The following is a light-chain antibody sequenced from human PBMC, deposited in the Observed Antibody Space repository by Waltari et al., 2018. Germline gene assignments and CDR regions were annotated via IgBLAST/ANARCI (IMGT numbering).Light chain of an antibody. Sequence: DIQMTQSPSSLSASVGDRVTITCRASQSISSYLNWYQQKPGKAPKLLIYTASTLQSGVPSRFSGSGSGTDFALTISRLQPEDFATYYCQQSYSDYLTFGGGTKVQI. CDR1: QSISSY. CDR2: TAS. CDR3: QQSYSDYLT. J-gene: IGKJ4*01. V-gene: IGKV1-39*01.